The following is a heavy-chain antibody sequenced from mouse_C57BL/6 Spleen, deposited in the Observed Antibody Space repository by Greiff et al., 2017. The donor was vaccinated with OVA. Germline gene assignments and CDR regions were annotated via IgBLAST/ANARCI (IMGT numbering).Heavy chain of an antibody. CDR1: GYTFTEYT. Sequence: QVQLKESGAELVKPGASVKLSCKASGYTFTEYTIHWVKQRSGQGLEWIGWFYPGSGSIKYNEKFKDKATLTVDKSSSTVYMELSRLTSEDSAVYFCARHEDYFYAMDYWGQGTSVTVSS. V-gene: IGHV1-62-2*01. J-gene: IGHJ4*01. CDR2: FYPGSGSI. CDR3: ARHEDYFYAMDY.